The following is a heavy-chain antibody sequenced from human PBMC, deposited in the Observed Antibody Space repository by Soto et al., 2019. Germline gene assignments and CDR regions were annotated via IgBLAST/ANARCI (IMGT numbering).Heavy chain of an antibody. J-gene: IGHJ4*02. CDR3: ARSIVAVTALDY. D-gene: IGHD2-21*02. CDR2: INAGNGNT. V-gene: IGHV1-3*01. CDR1: GYTFTSYA. Sequence: ASVKGSCKASGYTFTSYAMHWVGQAPGQRLEWMGWINAGNGNTKYSQKFQGRVTITRDTSASTAYMELSSLRSEDTAVYYCARSIVAVTALDYWGQGTLVTVSS.